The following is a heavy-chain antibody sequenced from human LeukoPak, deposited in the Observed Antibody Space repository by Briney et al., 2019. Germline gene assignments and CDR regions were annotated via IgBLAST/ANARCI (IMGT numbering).Heavy chain of an antibody. V-gene: IGHV1-69*13. CDR1: GGTFSSYA. CDR3: GIAAASEDFDY. CDR2: IIPIFGTA. D-gene: IGHD6-13*01. J-gene: IGHJ4*02. Sequence: ASVKVSCKASGGTFSSYAINWVRQAPGQGLEWMGGIIPIFGTANYAQKFQGRVTITADESTSTAYMELSSLRSEDTAVYYCGIAAASEDFDYWGQGTLVTVSS.